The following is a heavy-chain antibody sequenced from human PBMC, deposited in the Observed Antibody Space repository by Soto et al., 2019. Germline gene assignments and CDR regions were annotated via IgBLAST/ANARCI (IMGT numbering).Heavy chain of an antibody. CDR1: GYTFINYA. D-gene: IGHD3-10*01. CDR3: ASVGVVDSYYDYFDY. J-gene: IGHJ4*02. V-gene: IGHV1-3*04. CDR2: INTLNGNT. Sequence: QVHLVQSGAEAKEPGASVKVSCKASGYTFINYAIHWVRQAPGQRLEWMGWINTLNGNTRYSQKFQDRITMTRDTSASTAYMEMSGLRSEDTSVYFCASVGVVDSYYDYFDYWGRGTLVTVSS.